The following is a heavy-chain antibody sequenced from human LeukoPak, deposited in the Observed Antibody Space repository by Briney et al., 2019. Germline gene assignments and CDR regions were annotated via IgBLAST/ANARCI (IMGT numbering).Heavy chain of an antibody. CDR1: GGSFYSYP. CDR2: VIPISGTT. V-gene: IGHV1-69*13. J-gene: IGHJ4*02. Sequence: SVKVSCKASGGSFYSYPIAWVRQAPGQGIEWLGAVIPISGTTHYAQKFQGRVSITVDDSTTTVYMQLSGLRSDDTAVYFCARLAVVPAAMSPDYWGQGTLVSVSS. D-gene: IGHD2-2*01. CDR3: ARLAVVPAAMSPDY.